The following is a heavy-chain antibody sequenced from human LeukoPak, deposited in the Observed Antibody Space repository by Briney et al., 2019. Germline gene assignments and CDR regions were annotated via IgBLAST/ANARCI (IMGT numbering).Heavy chain of an antibody. CDR2: IYYSGST. CDR3: ARGYCSSTSCLWNGMDV. D-gene: IGHD2-2*01. CDR1: GGSISSYY. J-gene: IGHJ6*02. Sequence: PSETLSHTCTVSGGSISSYYWSWIRQPPGKGLEWIGYIYYSGSTDYNPSLKSRVTISVDTSKNQFSLKLSSVTAADTAVYYCARGYCSSTSCLWNGMDVWGQGTTVTVSS. V-gene: IGHV4-59*01.